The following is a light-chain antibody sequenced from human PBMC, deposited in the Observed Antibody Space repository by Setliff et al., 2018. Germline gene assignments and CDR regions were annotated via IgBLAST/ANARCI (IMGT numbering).Light chain of an antibody. J-gene: IGLJ2*01. CDR2: GVS. CDR1: SSDIGGYNY. CDR3: SSYTSKTTHAL. Sequence: SALAQPASVSGSPGQSITISCTGPSSDIGGYNYVSWYQQYPGKAPQLIIYGVSKRPSGVSDRFSGSKSGNTASLTISGLQVEDEADYYCSSYTSKTTHALFGGGTQLTV. V-gene: IGLV2-14*03.